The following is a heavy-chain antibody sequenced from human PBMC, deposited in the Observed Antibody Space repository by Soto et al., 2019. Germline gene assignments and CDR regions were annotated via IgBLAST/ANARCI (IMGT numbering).Heavy chain of an antibody. V-gene: IGHV4-39*01. D-gene: IGHD2-21*01. Sequence: QLQLQESGPGLVKPSETLSLTCTVSGGSISSSSYYWGWIRQPPGKGLEWIGSIYYSGSTYYNPSLKSRVTISVDTSKNQFSLKLSSVTAADTAVYYCASTTAYCGGDCYSFFDYWGQGTLVTVSS. CDR3: ASTTAYCGGDCYSFFDY. CDR1: GGSISSSSYY. CDR2: IYYSGST. J-gene: IGHJ4*02.